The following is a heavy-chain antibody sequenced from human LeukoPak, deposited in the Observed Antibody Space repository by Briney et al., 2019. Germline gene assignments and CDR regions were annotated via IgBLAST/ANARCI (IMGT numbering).Heavy chain of an antibody. J-gene: IGHJ4*02. CDR2: IYYSGST. Sequence: SETLSLTCTVSGGSISSYYWSWIRQPPGKGLEWIGYIYYSGSTNYNPSPKSRVTISVDTSKNQFSLKLSSVTAADTAVYYCARLPDYDILTGYYPQWGQGTLVTVSS. CDR3: ARLPDYDILTGYYPQ. CDR1: GGSISSYY. D-gene: IGHD3-9*01. V-gene: IGHV4-59*08.